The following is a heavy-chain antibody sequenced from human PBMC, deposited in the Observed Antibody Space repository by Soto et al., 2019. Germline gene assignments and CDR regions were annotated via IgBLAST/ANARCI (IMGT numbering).Heavy chain of an antibody. CDR2: ISGNGGNT. CDR3: GRGVNSATTGSDY. J-gene: IGHJ4*02. D-gene: IGHD4-17*01. Sequence: PGGSLRLSCAASGFTFSSYAMNWGRQAPWKGLEWVSAISGNGGNTYYADSVKGRFIISRDSSKNTLYLQMNSLRAEDTAIYYCGRGVNSATTGSDYWGQGTLVTVSS. V-gene: IGHV3-23*01. CDR1: GFTFSSYA.